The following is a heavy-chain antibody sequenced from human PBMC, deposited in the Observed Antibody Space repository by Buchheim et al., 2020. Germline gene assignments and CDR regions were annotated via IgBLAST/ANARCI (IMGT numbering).Heavy chain of an antibody. Sequence: QVQLVQSGAEVKKPGSSVKVSCKASGGTFSSYTISWVRQAPGQGLEWMGRIIPILGIANYAQKFQGRVTITADKSTSTAYMELSSLRSEDTSVYYCARDPVELDYYYYGMDVWGQGTT. CDR1: GGTFSSYT. CDR2: IIPILGIA. D-gene: IGHD5-24*01. CDR3: ARDPVELDYYYYGMDV. V-gene: IGHV1-69*08. J-gene: IGHJ6*02.